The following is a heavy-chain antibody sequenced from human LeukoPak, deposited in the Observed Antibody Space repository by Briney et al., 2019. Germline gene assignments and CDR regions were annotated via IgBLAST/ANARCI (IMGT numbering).Heavy chain of an antibody. D-gene: IGHD2-15*01. CDR3: ARVGDGLLRSEY. CDR2: RNPNSGNT. V-gene: IGHV1-8*01. CDR1: GYTFTSYD. J-gene: IGHJ4*02. Sequence: ASVKVSCKASGYTFTSYDINWVRQATGQGLEWMGWRNPNSGNTGYAQKFQGRVTMTRNTSISTAYMELSSLRSEDTAVYYCARVGDGLLRSEYWGQGTLVTVSS.